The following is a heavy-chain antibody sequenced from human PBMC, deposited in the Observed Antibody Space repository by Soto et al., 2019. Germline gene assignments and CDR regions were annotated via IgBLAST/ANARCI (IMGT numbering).Heavy chain of an antibody. CDR1: GDSISSYY. CDR2: IYYSGTT. V-gene: IGHV4-59*01. J-gene: IGHJ4*02. D-gene: IGHD3-16*01. CDR3: ARAWGGHVEDY. Sequence: ETLSLTCTVSGDSISSYYWSWIRQPPGKGLEWIGYIYYSGTTNYNPSLKSRVTISVDTSKNQFSLKLSSVTAADTAVYYCARAWGGHVEDYWGQGTLVTVSS.